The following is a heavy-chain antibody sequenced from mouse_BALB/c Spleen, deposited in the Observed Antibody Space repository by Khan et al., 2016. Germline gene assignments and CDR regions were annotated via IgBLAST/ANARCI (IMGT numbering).Heavy chain of an antibody. Sequence: QVQLQQSGAELVKPGASVKLSCKASGYTFTSYYMYWVKQRPGQGLEWIGEINPSNGGTNFNEKFKSKATMTVDKSSSTAYMQPSSLTSEDSAVYYCTKLGRIAMDYWGQGTSVTVSS. V-gene: IGHV1S81*02. CDR3: TKLGRIAMDY. D-gene: IGHD4-1*01. CDR1: GYTFTSYY. CDR2: INPSNGGT. J-gene: IGHJ4*01.